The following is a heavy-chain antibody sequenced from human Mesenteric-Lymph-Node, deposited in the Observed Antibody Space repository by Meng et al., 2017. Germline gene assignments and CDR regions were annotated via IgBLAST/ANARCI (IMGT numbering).Heavy chain of an antibody. CDR3: TRVGPDAY. CDR2: IRSKPYGGTT. J-gene: IGHJ4*01. V-gene: IGHV3-49*04. Sequence: GGSLRLSCRASGFTLGHYAMSWVRQAPGKGLEWVGFIRSKPYGGTTEYAASVKGRFTISRDDSKNIAYLQMNSLKTEDTAVYYCTRVGPDAYWGQGTQVTVSS. CDR1: GFTLGHYA.